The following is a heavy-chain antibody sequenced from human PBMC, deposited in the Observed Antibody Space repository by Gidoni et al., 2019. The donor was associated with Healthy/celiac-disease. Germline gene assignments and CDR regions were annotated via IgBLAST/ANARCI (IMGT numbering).Heavy chain of an antibody. J-gene: IGHJ4*02. V-gene: IGHV4-34*01. Sequence: QVQLQQWGAGLLKPSETLSLTCAVYGGSFSGYYWSWIRQPPGQGLEWIGEINHSGSTNYNPSLKSRVTISVDTSKNQFSLKLSSVTAADTAVYYCARYSICSGGSCYEPEFDYWGQGTLVTVSS. CDR1: GGSFSGYY. D-gene: IGHD2-15*01. CDR3: ARYSICSGGSCYEPEFDY. CDR2: INHSGST.